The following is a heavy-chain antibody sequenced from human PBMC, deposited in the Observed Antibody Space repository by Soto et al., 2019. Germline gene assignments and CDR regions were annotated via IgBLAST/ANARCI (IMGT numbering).Heavy chain of an antibody. CDR2: ITAYNGKT. Sequence: QVQLVQSGGEVKKPGASVKVSCKASGYTFSNYGVSWVRQAPGQGLEWMGWITAYNGKTNYAHNFEGRVAMTIDTSTSTAYMELRSLRSDDTAVYYCARQHNDLGSDSPDFDYWGQGTLVTVSA. J-gene: IGHJ4*02. V-gene: IGHV1-18*04. CDR3: ARQHNDLGSDSPDFDY. D-gene: IGHD3-3*01. CDR1: GYTFSNYG.